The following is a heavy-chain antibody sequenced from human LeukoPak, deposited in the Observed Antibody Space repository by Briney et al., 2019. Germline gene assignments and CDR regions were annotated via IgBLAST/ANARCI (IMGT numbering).Heavy chain of an antibody. V-gene: IGHV3-23*01. Sequence: GGSLRLSCAASGFTFSSYAMSWVRQAPGKGLEWVSAISGSGGSTYYADSVKGRFTISRDNSKNTLYLQMNSLRAEDTAVYYCARGYGSGSYAIDYWGQGTLVTVSS. D-gene: IGHD3-10*01. CDR3: ARGYGSGSYAIDY. CDR1: GFTFSSYA. J-gene: IGHJ4*02. CDR2: ISGSGGST.